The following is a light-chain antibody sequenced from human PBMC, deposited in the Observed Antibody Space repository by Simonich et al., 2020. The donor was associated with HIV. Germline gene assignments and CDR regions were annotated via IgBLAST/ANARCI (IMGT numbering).Light chain of an antibody. CDR1: QSVSRN. V-gene: IGKV3-15*01. J-gene: IGKJ2*01. CDR3: QQYNSYSPYT. Sequence: EIVMTQSPATLSVSPGERATLSCRASQSVSRNLAWYQQKHGQAPRLLIHGASTRATGIPARFSGSGSGTEFTLTISSLQSEDFATYYCQQYNSYSPYTFGQGTKLEIK. CDR2: GAS.